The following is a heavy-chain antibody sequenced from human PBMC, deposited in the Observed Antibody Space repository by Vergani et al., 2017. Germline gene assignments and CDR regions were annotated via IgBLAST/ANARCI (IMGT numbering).Heavy chain of an antibody. CDR2: ISGSGGST. CDR3: AKDGVPRDTFYI. V-gene: IGHV3-23*01. D-gene: IGHD3-16*01. CDR1: GFTFSSYA. Sequence: EVQLLESGGGLVQPGGSLRLSCAASGFTFSSYAMSWVRQAPGKGLEWVSAISGSGGSTYYADSVKGRFTISRDNSKNTLYLQMNSLRSEDTAVYYCAKDGVPRDTFYIWSQGTIVTGSS. J-gene: IGHJ3*02.